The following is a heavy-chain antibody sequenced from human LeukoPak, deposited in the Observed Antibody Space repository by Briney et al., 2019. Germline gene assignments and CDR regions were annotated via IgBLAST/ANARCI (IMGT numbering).Heavy chain of an antibody. CDR1: GFTFDDYG. CDR2: INWNGGST. D-gene: IGHD5-18*01. J-gene: IGHJ4*02. Sequence: GGSLRLSCAASGFTFDDYGMSWVRQAPGKGLEWVSGINWNGGSTGYAASVKGRFTISRDNAKNSLYLQMNSLRAEDTALYYCARALRRYSYGYPSPDYWGQGTLVTVSS. V-gene: IGHV3-20*04. CDR3: ARALRRYSYGYPSPDY.